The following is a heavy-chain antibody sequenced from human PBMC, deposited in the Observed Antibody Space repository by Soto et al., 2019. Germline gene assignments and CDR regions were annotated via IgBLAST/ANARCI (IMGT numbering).Heavy chain of an antibody. CDR3: ASRRDGYNYYGY. D-gene: IGHD5-12*01. J-gene: IGHJ4*02. CDR2: IYPSGST. CDR1: GGSISSGGYS. Sequence: QLQLQESGSGLVKPSQTLSLTCAVSGGSISSGGYSWSWIRQPPGKGLEWIGYIYPSGSTYYNPSLKSRVTISVDRSKNQFSLKLSSVTAADTAVYYCASRRDGYNYYGYWGQGTLVTVSS. V-gene: IGHV4-30-2*01.